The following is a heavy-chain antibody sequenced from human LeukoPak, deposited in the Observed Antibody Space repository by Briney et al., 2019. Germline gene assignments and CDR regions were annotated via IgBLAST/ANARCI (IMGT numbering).Heavy chain of an antibody. CDR1: GFTFSSYW. D-gene: IGHD4-23*01. CDR3: ARDKYGGNSNAFDI. CDR2: IGTDGSGT. V-gene: IGHV3-74*01. J-gene: IGHJ3*02. Sequence: GGSLRLSCAASGFTFSSYWMHWVRQVPGKGLVWVARIGTDGSGTTYADYVQGRFTISRDNAKNTLFLQMNSLRAEDTAVYYCARDKYGGNSNAFDIWGQGTLVTVSS.